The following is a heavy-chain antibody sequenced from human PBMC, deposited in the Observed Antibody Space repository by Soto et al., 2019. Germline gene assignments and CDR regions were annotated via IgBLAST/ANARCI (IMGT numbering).Heavy chain of an antibody. CDR2: ISTYNGNT. J-gene: IGHJ4*02. CDR3: ARVGARLYHY. CDR1: GCNFTSDG. Sequence: SSVKVSCKPYGCNFTSDGISWGRQSHGQGLDWMGWISTYNGNTNYPKKLQGRVTMTKDTSTSTAYMELRSLRFVDTAVYYCARVGARLYHYWRKGHLVPVSS. V-gene: IGHV1-18*04. D-gene: IGHD1-26*01.